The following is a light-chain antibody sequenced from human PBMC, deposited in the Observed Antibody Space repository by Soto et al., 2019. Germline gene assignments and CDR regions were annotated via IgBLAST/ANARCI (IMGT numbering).Light chain of an antibody. CDR2: GNS. Sequence: QSVLTQPPSVSGAPGQRVTISCTGSSSNIGAGYDVHGYQQLPGTAPKLLIYGNSNRPSGVPDRFSGSKSGTSASLAITGLQAEDEADYYCQSYDSSPSGSKVFGTGTKLTVL. V-gene: IGLV1-40*01. CDR1: SSNIGAGYD. CDR3: QSYDSSPSGSKV. J-gene: IGLJ1*01.